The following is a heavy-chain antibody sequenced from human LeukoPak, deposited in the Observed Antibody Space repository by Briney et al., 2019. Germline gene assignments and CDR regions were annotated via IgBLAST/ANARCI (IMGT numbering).Heavy chain of an antibody. CDR2: IYYSGST. CDR3: ARERGFGELLSSHNWFDP. Sequence: SETLSLTCTVSGGSISSYYWSWIRQPPEKGLEWIGYIYYSGSTNYNPSLKSRVTISVDTSKNQFSLKLSSVTAADTAVYYCARERGFGELLSSHNWFDPWGQGTLVTVSS. CDR1: GGSISSYY. J-gene: IGHJ5*02. V-gene: IGHV4-59*01. D-gene: IGHD3-10*01.